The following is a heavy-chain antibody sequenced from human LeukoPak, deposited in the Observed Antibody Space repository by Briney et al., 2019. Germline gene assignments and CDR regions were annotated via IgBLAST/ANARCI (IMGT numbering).Heavy chain of an antibody. J-gene: IGHJ4*02. CDR2: TRPDGSQK. CDR1: GFSFSNSW. Sequence: PGGSLRLSCAAYGFSFSNSWMNWLRQAPGKGLEWVASTRPDGSQKYYVDSVKGRFLISRDNVKDSLYLQMDSLRADDTAVYYCARDRGYTSFDFWGQGTLVAVSS. D-gene: IGHD5-18*01. CDR3: ARDRGYTSFDF. V-gene: IGHV3-7*01.